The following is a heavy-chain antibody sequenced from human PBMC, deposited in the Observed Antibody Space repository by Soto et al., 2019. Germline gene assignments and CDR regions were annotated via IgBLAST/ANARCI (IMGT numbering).Heavy chain of an antibody. D-gene: IGHD2-15*01. J-gene: IGHJ5*02. V-gene: IGHV4-59*12. CDR3: ARDKGYCDGGSGLVRDWFYP. CDR1: GVPIHDYY. Sequence: SETLYITCTVSGVPIHDYYWSWLRQPPGKGLEWIGYIYYSGSTNYNPSLKSRVTISIDTSKNPLSLNLNSVTAADTAMYYCARDKGYCDGGSGLVRDWFYPWGQGALVTASA. CDR2: IYYSGST.